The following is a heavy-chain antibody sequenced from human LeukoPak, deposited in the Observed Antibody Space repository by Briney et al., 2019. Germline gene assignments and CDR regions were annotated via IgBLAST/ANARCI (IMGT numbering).Heavy chain of an antibody. J-gene: IGHJ4*02. CDR1: GGSISSSSYY. CDR3: ARTRYYYGSRSYGAPYYFDY. D-gene: IGHD3-10*01. CDR2: IYYSGST. Sequence: SETLSLTCTVSGGSISSSSYYWGWIRQPPGKGLEWIGSIYYSGSTYYNPSLKSRLTISVDTSKNQFSLKLCSVTAADTAVYYCARTRYYYGSRSYGAPYYFDYWGQGTLVTVSS. V-gene: IGHV4-39*01.